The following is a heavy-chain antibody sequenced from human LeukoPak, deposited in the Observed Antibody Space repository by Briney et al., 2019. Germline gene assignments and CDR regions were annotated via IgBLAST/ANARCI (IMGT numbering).Heavy chain of an antibody. J-gene: IGHJ4*02. CDR2: IIPIFGTA. V-gene: IGHV1-69*05. Sequence: GASVKVSCKASGYTFTNYGISWVRQAPGQGLEWMGGIIPIFGTANYAQKFQGRVTITTDESTSTAYMELSSLRSEDTAVYYCARAYDSSGYLHFDYWGQGTLVTVSS. D-gene: IGHD3-22*01. CDR3: ARAYDSSGYLHFDY. CDR1: GYTFTNYG.